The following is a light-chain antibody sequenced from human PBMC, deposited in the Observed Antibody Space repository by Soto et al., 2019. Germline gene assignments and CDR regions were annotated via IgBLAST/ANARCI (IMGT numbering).Light chain of an antibody. Sequence: IQMTQSPSTLSASVGDRVNITCRASQSISSWLAWYQQKPGKAPKLLIYKASSLESGVPSRFSGSGSGTEFTHTISSLQPDDFATYYCQQYNNYPWTFGQGTKVEIK. CDR1: QSISSW. CDR2: KAS. V-gene: IGKV1-5*03. J-gene: IGKJ1*01. CDR3: QQYNNYPWT.